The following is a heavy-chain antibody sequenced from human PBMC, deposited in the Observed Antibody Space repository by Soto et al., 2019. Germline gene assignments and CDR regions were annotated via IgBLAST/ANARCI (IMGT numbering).Heavy chain of an antibody. D-gene: IGHD3-22*01. J-gene: IGHJ4*02. CDR1: GGSLSGYY. CDR3: ARDLNSGYYAY. Sequence: LSLTCAVYGGSLSGYYWSWIRQPPGKGLEWIGEINHSGSTNYNPSLKSRVTISVDTSKNQFSLKLSSVTAADTAVYYCARDLNSGYYAYWGQGTLVTVSS. CDR2: INHSGST. V-gene: IGHV4-34*01.